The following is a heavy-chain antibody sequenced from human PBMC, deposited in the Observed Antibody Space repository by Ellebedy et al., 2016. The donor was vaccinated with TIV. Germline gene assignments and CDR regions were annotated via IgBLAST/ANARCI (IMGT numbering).Heavy chain of an antibody. CDR3: ANRGSLSYGIFDY. J-gene: IGHJ4*02. V-gene: IGHV4-31*03. CDR2: VYHLGNT. CDR1: GASISDVGSY. D-gene: IGHD3-16*01. Sequence: SETLSLTXTVSGASISDVGSYWSWIRQLPGKDLEWIGYVYHLGNTYYTPSLKSRVAISVDSSKNQFSLRLNSVTAADTGVYYCANRGSLSYGIFDYWGQGNLVTVSS.